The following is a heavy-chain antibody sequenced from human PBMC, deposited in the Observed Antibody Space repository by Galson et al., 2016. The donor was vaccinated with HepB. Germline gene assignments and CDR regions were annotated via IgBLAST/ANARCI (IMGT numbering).Heavy chain of an antibody. D-gene: IGHD3-16*01. J-gene: IGHJ3*02. Sequence: CAISGDSVSSNSVAWNWIRQSPSRRLEWLERTYYRSKWYYEYAVSVKSRITINPDTSKNQFSLQLNSVTPEDTAVYYCARGAYRACDIWGQGTLVTVSS. CDR2: TYYRSKWYY. CDR1: GDSVSSNSVA. CDR3: ARGAYRACDI. V-gene: IGHV6-1*01.